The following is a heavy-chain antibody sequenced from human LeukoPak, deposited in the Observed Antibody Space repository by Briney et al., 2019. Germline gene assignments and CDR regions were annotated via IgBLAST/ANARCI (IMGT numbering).Heavy chain of an antibody. J-gene: IGHJ4*02. D-gene: IGHD4-17*01. V-gene: IGHV1-18*04. Sequence: ASVKVSCKASGYTFTSYCIRWVRQTPGQGLEGMGCISAYNGNTNYAQKLQGRVTMTTDTSTSTAYMELRSLRSDDTAVYCARDRDGDYDKIACFDYWGQGTLVTVSS. CDR2: ISAYNGNT. CDR1: GYTFTSYC. CDR3: ARDRDGDYDKIACFDY.